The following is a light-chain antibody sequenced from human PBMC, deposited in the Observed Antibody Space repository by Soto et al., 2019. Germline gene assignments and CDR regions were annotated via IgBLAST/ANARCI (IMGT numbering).Light chain of an antibody. CDR1: QSVIMY. J-gene: IGKJ4*01. CDR3: QQRSNWPSLT. V-gene: IGKV3-11*01. Sequence: EIVLPQSPATLSLSPAARSTLSCRASQSVIMYLAWYQQTPGQAPRLLIYDASNRATGIPARFSGSGSGTDFTLTISSLEPEDFAVYYCQQRSNWPSLTFGGGTKV. CDR2: DAS.